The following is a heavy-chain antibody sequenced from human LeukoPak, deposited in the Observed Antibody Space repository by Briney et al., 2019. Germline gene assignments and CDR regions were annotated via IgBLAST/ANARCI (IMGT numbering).Heavy chain of an antibody. J-gene: IGHJ3*02. Sequence: PGGSLRLSCAASGSTFSSYAMSWVRQAPGKGLEWVSAIRGSGGSTSYAVSVKGRFTISRENSKNTLYLQMNSLRAEDTAVYYCAKDEGVEMATIGAFDIWGQGTMVTVSS. CDR3: AKDEGVEMATIGAFDI. CDR2: IRGSGGST. CDR1: GSTFSSYA. D-gene: IGHD5-24*01. V-gene: IGHV3-23*01.